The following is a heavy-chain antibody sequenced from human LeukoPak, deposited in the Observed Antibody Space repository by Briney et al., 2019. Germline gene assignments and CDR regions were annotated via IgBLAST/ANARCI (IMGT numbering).Heavy chain of an antibody. D-gene: IGHD6-13*01. CDR2: ISAYNGNT. Sequence: ASVKVSCKASGYTFTSNGISWVRQDPGQGLEWMGWISAYNGNTNYAQKLQGRVTMTTDTSTSTAYMELRSLRSDDTAVYYCARDLAAAGTWFDPWGQGTLVNVSS. CDR1: GYTFTSNG. V-gene: IGHV1-18*01. J-gene: IGHJ5*02. CDR3: ARDLAAAGTWFDP.